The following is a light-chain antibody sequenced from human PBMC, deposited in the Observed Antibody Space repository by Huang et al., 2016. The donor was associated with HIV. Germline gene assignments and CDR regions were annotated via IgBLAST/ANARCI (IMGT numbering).Light chain of an antibody. Sequence: EIVLTQSPGTLSLSPGERATLSCRASQSVSGSYLAWYQQKPGQAPRLLIYGESSMATVIPDRFSGSGSVTDFTLTISRLEPEDFAVYYCQQYGSSPTTFGGGTKVEIK. CDR2: GES. V-gene: IGKV3-20*01. CDR3: QQYGSSPTT. CDR1: QSVSGSY. J-gene: IGKJ4*01.